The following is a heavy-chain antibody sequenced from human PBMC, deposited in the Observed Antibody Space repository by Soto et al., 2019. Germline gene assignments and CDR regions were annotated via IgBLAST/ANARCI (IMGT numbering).Heavy chain of an antibody. J-gene: IGHJ4*02. CDR1: GSIFSGYA. CDR3: ARDGIGGTVFRGFCDY. D-gene: IGHD1-7*01. CDR2: IWYDGSNK. Sequence: QKYLVESGGGVVKPGGSLRLSCVPSGSIFSGYAMHGVRQAPGRGLARVSVIWYDGSNKYNADSVKGRFTISRDNSKNMLYLQMDSLRAEDTAVYYCARDGIGGTVFRGFCDYWGQGTLVTVSS. V-gene: IGHV3-33*01.